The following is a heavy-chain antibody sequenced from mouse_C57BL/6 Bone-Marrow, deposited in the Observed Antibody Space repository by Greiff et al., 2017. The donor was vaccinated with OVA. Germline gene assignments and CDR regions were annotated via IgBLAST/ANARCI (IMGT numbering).Heavy chain of an antibody. J-gene: IGHJ2*01. CDR1: GYTFTSYG. Sequence: VQGVESGAELARPGASVKLSCKASGYTFTSYGISWVKQRTGQGLEWIGEIYPRSGNTYYTEKFKGKATLTADKSSSTAYMELRSLTSEDAAVDFCASTPPYYGSSSCDYWGQGTTLTVSA. CDR3: ASTPPYYGSSSCDY. V-gene: IGHV1-81*01. D-gene: IGHD1-1*01. CDR2: IYPRSGNT.